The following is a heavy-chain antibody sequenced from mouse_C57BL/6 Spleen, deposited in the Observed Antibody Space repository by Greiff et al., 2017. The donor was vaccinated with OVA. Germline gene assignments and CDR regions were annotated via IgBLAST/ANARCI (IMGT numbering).Heavy chain of an antibody. J-gene: IGHJ4*01. CDR1: GYTFTDYE. CDR3: TRRLRFGAMDY. V-gene: IGHV1-15*01. CDR2: IDPETGGT. Sequence: VQLQQSGAELVRPGASVTLSCKASGYTFTDYEMHWVKQTPVHGLEWIGAIDPETGGTAYNQKFKGKAILTADKSSSTAYMELRSLTSEDSAVYYCTRRLRFGAMDYWGQGTSVTVSS.